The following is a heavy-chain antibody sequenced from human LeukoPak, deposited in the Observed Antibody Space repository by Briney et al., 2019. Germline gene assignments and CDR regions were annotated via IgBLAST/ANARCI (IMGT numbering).Heavy chain of an antibody. CDR2: IYSGGST. D-gene: IGHD3-9*01. J-gene: IGHJ6*02. Sequence: GGSLRLSCAASGFTVSSNYMSWVRQAPGKGLEWVSVIYSGGSTYYADSVKGRFTISRDNSKNTLYLQMNSLRAEDTAVYYCARDRSSYDILTGNGMDVWGQGTTVTVSS. CDR1: GFTVSSNY. V-gene: IGHV3-53*01. CDR3: ARDRSSYDILTGNGMDV.